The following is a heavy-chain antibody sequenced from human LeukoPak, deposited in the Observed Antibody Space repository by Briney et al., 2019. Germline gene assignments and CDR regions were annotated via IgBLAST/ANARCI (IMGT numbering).Heavy chain of an antibody. CDR3: AKFYDISTGYFDC. V-gene: IGHV3-23*01. J-gene: IGHJ4*02. D-gene: IGHD3-9*01. Sequence: GGSLRLSCAASGFTFSSYAMSWVRQSPGKGLEWVSAISGGGGSTYYADSVKGRFTISRDNSKNTLYLQMNSLRAEDTAVYYCAKFYDISTGYFDCWGQGTLVTVSS. CDR1: GFTFSSYA. CDR2: ISGGGGST.